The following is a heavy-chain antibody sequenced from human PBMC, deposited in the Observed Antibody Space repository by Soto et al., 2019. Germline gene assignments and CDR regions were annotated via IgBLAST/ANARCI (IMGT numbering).Heavy chain of an antibody. V-gene: IGHV3-23*01. CDR2: ISGSGGST. Sequence: PGGSLRLSCAASGFTFSSYAMSWVRQAPGKGLEWVSAISGSGGSTYYADSVKGRFTISRDNSKNTLYLQMNSLRAEDTAVYYCAKDFRTVLPENIKNFDYWGQGTLVTVSS. D-gene: IGHD4-17*01. CDR3: AKDFRTVLPENIKNFDY. CDR1: GFTFSSYA. J-gene: IGHJ4*02.